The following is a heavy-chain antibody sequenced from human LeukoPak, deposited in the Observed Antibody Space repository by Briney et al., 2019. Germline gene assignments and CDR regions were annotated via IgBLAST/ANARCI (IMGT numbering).Heavy chain of an antibody. CDR3: GRQGYTASYYFVDY. V-gene: IGHV4-4*07. J-gene: IGHJ4*02. D-gene: IGHD3-10*01. CDR2: IYPTGTT. CDR1: GGSINSYY. Sequence: SEPLSLTCTVSGGSINSYYWGWVRQPAGKGLEWIAWIYPTGTTNYSPSFKSRLTMSLDTSKNQSSLKLRSVTAADTAVYYCGRQGYTASYYFVDYWSQGTLVTAPS.